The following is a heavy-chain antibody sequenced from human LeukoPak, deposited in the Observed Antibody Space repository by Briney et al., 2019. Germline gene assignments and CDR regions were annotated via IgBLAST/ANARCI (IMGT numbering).Heavy chain of an antibody. V-gene: IGHV3-21*01. CDR3: ARVIGSCGYTRCYSHSDY. D-gene: IGHD2-2*01. Sequence: GGSLRLSCAASGFTFSSYTINWIRQAPGKGLDWVSSISSTSSYIYYAGSVKGRFTISRDNAKNSLYLQMNSLRAEDTAVYYCARVIGSCGYTRCYSHSDYWGRGTLVTVSP. J-gene: IGHJ4*02. CDR1: GFTFSSYT. CDR2: ISSTSSYI.